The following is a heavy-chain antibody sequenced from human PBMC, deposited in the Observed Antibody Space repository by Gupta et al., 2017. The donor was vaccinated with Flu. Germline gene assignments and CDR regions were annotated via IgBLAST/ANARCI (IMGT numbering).Heavy chain of an antibody. Sequence: EMQLVESGGGLVKPGGSFRLPWAAAGFPFINAWLNGAPWVPGKGLEWVGRVRSKADGGTADYAAPVKGRFTISRDDSKDTLFLQMNSLKTEDTAVYYCSTDLVGAVNGHFDSWGQGTLVTVSS. J-gene: IGHJ4*02. CDR3: STDLVGAVNGHFDS. CDR1: GFPFINAW. V-gene: IGHV3-15*01. D-gene: IGHD1-26*01. CDR2: VRSKADGGTA.